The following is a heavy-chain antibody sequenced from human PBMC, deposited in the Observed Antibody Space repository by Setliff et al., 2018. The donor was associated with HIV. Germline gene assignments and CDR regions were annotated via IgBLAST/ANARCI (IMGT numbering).Heavy chain of an antibody. D-gene: IGHD4-4*01. CDR1: GDSIRNSRDY. V-gene: IGHV4-39*02. Sequence: SETLSLTCSVSGDSIRNSRDYWGWIRQPPGKGLEWIGNIYYSGTTYYSPSLNSRVTISVDRSRNHFSLRLSAVTAADTAVYYCARELDNSDNSDPFDVWGQGTMXTVSS. J-gene: IGHJ3*01. CDR2: IYYSGTT. CDR3: ARELDNSDNSDPFDV.